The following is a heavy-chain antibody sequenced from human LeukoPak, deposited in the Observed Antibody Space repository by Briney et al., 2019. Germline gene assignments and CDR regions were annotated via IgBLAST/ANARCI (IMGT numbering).Heavy chain of an antibody. Sequence: ASVKVSCKASGYTFTSYGISWVRQAPGQGLEWMGWISAYNGNTNYAQKLQGRVTMTTDTSTSTAYMELRSLRSDDTAVYYCAIVPTTVTTGHGYYYGMDVWGQGTTVTVSS. D-gene: IGHD4-17*01. CDR1: GYTFTSYG. CDR3: AIVPTTVTTGHGYYYGMDV. J-gene: IGHJ6*02. CDR2: ISAYNGNT. V-gene: IGHV1-18*01.